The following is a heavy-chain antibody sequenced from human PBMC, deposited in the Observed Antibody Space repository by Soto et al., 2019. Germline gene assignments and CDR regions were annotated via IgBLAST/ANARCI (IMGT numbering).Heavy chain of an antibody. CDR1: GGSISSSTYH. D-gene: IGHD3-22*01. J-gene: IGHJ4*02. CDR2: IYYSGST. V-gene: IGHV4-39*01. Sequence: SETLSLTCTVSGGSISSSTYHWGWIRQPPGKGLEWIGSIYYSGSTYYNPSLKSRVTISVDTSQNQFSLKLSSVTAADTAVYYCARRHSSGYSDYFDYWGQGTLVTVSS. CDR3: ARRHSSGYSDYFDY.